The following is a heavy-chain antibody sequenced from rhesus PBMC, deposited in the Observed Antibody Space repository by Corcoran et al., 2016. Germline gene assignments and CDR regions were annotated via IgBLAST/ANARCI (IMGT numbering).Heavy chain of an antibody. V-gene: IGHV4S11*01. D-gene: IGHD6-31*01. CDR3: AKDVYSSGWYGLDS. CDR2: IYGSGSTT. Sequence: QVQLQESGPGLVKPLETLSLTCAVSGGSISSNYWSWIRQPPGKGLGWIGYIYGSGSTTNHTPSLKSRVTLSVDTSKTQFSLTLSSVTAADTAVYYCAKDVYSSGWYGLDSWGQGVVVSVSS. J-gene: IGHJ6*01. CDR1: GGSISSNY.